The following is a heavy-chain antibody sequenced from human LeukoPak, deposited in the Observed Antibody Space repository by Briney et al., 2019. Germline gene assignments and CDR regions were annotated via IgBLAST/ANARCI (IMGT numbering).Heavy chain of an antibody. J-gene: IGHJ5*02. CDR2: IYYSLST. CDR3: ARAVDYYGSGIAWFDP. D-gene: IGHD3-10*01. Sequence: SETLSLTCTVSGGSISSRSYYWGWIRQPPGKGLEWIGSIYYSLSTYYNPSLKSRVTISVDTSKNQFSLKLTSVTAADTAVYYCARAVDYYGSGIAWFDPWGQGTLVTVSS. V-gene: IGHV4-39*07. CDR1: GGSISSRSYY.